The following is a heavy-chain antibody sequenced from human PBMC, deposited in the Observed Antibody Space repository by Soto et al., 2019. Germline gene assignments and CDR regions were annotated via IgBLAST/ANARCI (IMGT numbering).Heavy chain of an antibody. D-gene: IGHD3-16*01. CDR1: GFTFSSYW. CDR2: IKTDGSST. Sequence: EVQLVESGGALVQPGGSLRLSCAASGFTFSSYWMHWVRQVPGEGLVWVLRIKTDGSSTSYADSVKGRFTISRDNAKNTMYLKMNNLGAEDAAVYYCARVGVGHYEFDYWGQGTLVTVSS. CDR3: ARVGVGHYEFDY. J-gene: IGHJ4*02. V-gene: IGHV3-74*01.